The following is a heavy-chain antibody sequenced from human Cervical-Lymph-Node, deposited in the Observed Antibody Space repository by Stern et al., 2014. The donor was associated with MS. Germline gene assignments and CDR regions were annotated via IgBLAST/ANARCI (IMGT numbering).Heavy chain of an antibody. J-gene: IGHJ5*02. V-gene: IGHV3-33*01. CDR1: GFTFSSYG. CDR3: AIDSSGYYYLNWFDP. CDR2: IWYDGSNK. Sequence: VQLVESGGGVVQPGRSLRLSCAASGFTFSSYGMHWVRQAPGKVLEWVAVIWYDGSNKYYADSVKGRFTISRDNSKNTLYLQMNSLRAEDTAVYYCAIDSSGYYYLNWFDPWGQGTLVTVSS. D-gene: IGHD3-22*01.